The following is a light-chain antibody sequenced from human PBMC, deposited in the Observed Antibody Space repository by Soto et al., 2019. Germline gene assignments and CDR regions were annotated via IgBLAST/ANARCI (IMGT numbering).Light chain of an antibody. V-gene: IGLV2-14*01. CDR1: SSDVGDYNY. J-gene: IGLJ1*01. Sequence: SALTQPASVSWSPGQSITISCTVTSSDVGDYNYVSWYQQHPGKAPKLMIYEVSNRPSGVSNRFSGSKSGNTASLTISGLQAEDEADYYCSSYTSRSALEVFGTGTKV. CDR3: SSYTSRSALEV. CDR2: EVS.